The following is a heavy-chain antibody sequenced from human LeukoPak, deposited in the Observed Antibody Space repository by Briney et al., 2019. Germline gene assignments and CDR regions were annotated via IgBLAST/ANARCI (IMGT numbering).Heavy chain of an antibody. CDR2: ISAYNGNT. D-gene: IGHD2-15*01. V-gene: IGHV1-18*01. CDR1: GYTFTSYG. J-gene: IGHJ6*02. CDR3: ARGYCSGGSCYHYYYYGMDV. Sequence: ASVKVSCKASGYTFTSYGISWVRQAPGQGLEWMGWISAYNGNTNYEQKLQGRVTMTTDTSTSTAYMELRSLRSDDTAVYYCARGYCSGGSCYHYYYYGMDVGGQGTTVTVSS.